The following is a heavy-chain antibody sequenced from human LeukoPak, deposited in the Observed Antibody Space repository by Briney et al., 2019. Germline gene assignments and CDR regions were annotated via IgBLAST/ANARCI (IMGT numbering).Heavy chain of an antibody. D-gene: IGHD3-10*01. CDR3: ARGDYYGSGSYQVDY. CDR1: GGTFSSYA. V-gene: IGHV1-69*04. Sequence: ASVTVSCKASGGTFSSYAISWVRQAPGQGLEWMGRIIPILGIANYAQKFQGRVTITADKSTSTAYMELSSLRSEDTAVYYCARGDYYGSGSYQVDYWGQGTLVTVSS. J-gene: IGHJ4*02. CDR2: IIPILGIA.